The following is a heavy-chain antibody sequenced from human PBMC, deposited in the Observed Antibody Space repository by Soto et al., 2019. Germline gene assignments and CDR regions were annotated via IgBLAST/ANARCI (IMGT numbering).Heavy chain of an antibody. CDR3: ARHGIAAAGTYFDY. Sequence: QVQLQESGPGLVKPSETLSLTCTVSGGSISSYYWSWIRQPPGKGLEWIGYIYYSGSTNYNPSLKRRVTISVDTSKNQFSLKLSSVTAADTAVYYCARHGIAAAGTYFDYWGQGTLVTVSS. V-gene: IGHV4-59*08. CDR2: IYYSGST. J-gene: IGHJ4*02. D-gene: IGHD6-13*01. CDR1: GGSISSYY.